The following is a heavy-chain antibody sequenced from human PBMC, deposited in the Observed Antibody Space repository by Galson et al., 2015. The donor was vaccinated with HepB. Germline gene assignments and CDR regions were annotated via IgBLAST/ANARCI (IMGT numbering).Heavy chain of an antibody. CDR2: IYYSGST. V-gene: IGHV4-39*01. Sequence: ETLSLTCTVSGGSISSSSYYWGWIRQPPGKGLEWIGSIYYSGSTYYNPSLKSRVTISVDTSKNQFSLKRSSVTAADTAVYYCARRRIFGVVTYWYFELWGRGTLITVSS. J-gene: IGHJ2*01. CDR3: ARRRIFGVVTYWYFEL. D-gene: IGHD3-3*01. CDR1: GGSISSSSYY.